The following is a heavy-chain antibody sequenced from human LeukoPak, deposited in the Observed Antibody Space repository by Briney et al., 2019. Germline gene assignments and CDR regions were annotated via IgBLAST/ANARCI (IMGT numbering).Heavy chain of an antibody. CDR2: IWYDGSNK. CDR1: GFTFSSYG. CDR3: AKDFRGYSGYDLWFDP. D-gene: IGHD5-12*01. Sequence: QPGRSLRLSCAASGFTFSSYGMHWVRQAPGKGLEWVAVIWYDGSNKYYADSVKGRFTISRDNAKNSLYLQMNSLRAEDTAVYYCAKDFRGYSGYDLWFDPWGQGTLVTVSS. V-gene: IGHV3-33*03. J-gene: IGHJ5*02.